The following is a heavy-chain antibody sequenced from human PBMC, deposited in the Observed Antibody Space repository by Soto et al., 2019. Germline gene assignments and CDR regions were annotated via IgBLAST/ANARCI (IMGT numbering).Heavy chain of an antibody. J-gene: IGHJ4*02. V-gene: IGHV3-30*18. CDR3: AKSVYDFWSGPYDY. CDR1: GFTFSSYG. CDR2: ISYDGSNK. D-gene: IGHD3-3*01. Sequence: QVQLVESGGGVVQPGRSLRLSCAASGFTFSSYGMHWVRQAPGKGLEWVAVISYDGSNKYYADSVKGRFTISRDNSKNSLYLQMNSLRAEDTAVYYCAKSVYDFWSGPYDYWGQGTLVTVSS.